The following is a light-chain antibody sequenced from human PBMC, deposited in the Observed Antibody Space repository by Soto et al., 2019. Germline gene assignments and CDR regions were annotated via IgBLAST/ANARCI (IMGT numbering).Light chain of an antibody. CDR3: QSYDNSLNHVV. CDR1: SSNIGSFYD. Sequence: QSVLTQPPSVSGAPGQRVTIPCTGSSSNIGSFYDVHWYQQLPGTVPKLLIYSDNNRPSGVPDRFSGSKSGTAASLAITGLQAEDEADYYCQSYDNSLNHVVFGGVTQLTVL. CDR2: SDN. J-gene: IGLJ2*01. V-gene: IGLV1-40*01.